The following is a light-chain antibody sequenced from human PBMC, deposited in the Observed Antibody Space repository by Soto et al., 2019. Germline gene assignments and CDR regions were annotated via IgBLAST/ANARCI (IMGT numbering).Light chain of an antibody. CDR1: QSVSSN. CDR2: GAS. V-gene: IGKV3-15*01. CDR3: QQYNNWPPYT. Sequence: IVMTQSPATLSVSPGERATLSCRASQSVSSNLAWYQQKPGQAPRLLIYGASTRATGPPPRFSGSVSGTEFTLTISSLQSEDFAVYYCQQYNNWPPYTVGQGTKLEI. J-gene: IGKJ2*01.